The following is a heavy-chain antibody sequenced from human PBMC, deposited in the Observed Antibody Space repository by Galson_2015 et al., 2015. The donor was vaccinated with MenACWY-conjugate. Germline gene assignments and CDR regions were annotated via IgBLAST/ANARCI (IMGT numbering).Heavy chain of an antibody. CDR1: GFTFSSYA. CDR2: ISDSGRFT. J-gene: IGHJ4*02. D-gene: IGHD3-9*01. V-gene: IGHV3-23*01. CDR3: AKDLVKNYEMLTGYYSD. Sequence: SLRLSCAASGFTFSSYAMTWVRQAPGKGLEWVSTISDSGRFTYYADSVKGRFTISRDNSKNALFLQMNNVRADDTASYYCAKDLVKNYEMLTGYYSDWGQGTL.